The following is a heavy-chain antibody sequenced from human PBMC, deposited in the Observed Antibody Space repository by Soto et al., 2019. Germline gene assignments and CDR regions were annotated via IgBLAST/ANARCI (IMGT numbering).Heavy chain of an antibody. Sequence: QVQLVQSGAEVKKPGASVKVACKASGYTFSDYGITWVRQAPGQGLEWVGWISAYNRDTKYAQKVQGRVTMTTDTSTSTAYVELRSLXXXXXXXXXCARDHTYYDNGGTTDYWGXGTLVTVSS. V-gene: IGHV1-18*01. J-gene: IGHJ4*01. CDR3: ARDHTYYDNGGTTDY. CDR1: GYTFSDYG. CDR2: ISAYNRDT. D-gene: IGHD3-22*01.